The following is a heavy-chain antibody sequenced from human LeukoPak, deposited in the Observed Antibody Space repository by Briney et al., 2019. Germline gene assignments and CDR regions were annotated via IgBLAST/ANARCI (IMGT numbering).Heavy chain of an antibody. CDR2: VWFDGGNT. CDR1: GFTFSSFG. CDR3: ARDVVAATQTFSYGMDV. Sequence: GGSLRLSCAESGFTFSSFGIHWVRQAPGKGLECVSIVWFDGGNTYYADSVKGRFTISRDNSKNTLYLQMNSLRAEDTAVYYCARDVVAATQTFSYGMDVWGQGTTVTVSS. D-gene: IGHD2-15*01. J-gene: IGHJ6*02. V-gene: IGHV3-33*01.